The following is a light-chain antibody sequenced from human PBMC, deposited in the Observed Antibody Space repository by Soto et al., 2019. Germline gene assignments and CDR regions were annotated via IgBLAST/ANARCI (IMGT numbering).Light chain of an antibody. V-gene: IGKV3-11*01. J-gene: IGKJ1*01. CDR3: QQRGQWPPT. Sequence: EVVLTQSPATVSLFPGERATLSCRASQSVGSFLAWYQHRPGQAPRLLIYEASNRATGIPPRFSGNGSGTDFTLTISSLEPEDFAVYFCQQRGQWPPTFGQGTKVEIK. CDR1: QSVGSF. CDR2: EAS.